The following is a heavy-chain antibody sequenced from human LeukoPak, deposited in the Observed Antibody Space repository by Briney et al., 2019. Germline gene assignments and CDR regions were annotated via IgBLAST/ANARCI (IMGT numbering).Heavy chain of an antibody. CDR3: ARGTTGTTRYYYYMDV. CDR2: ISYDGSNK. D-gene: IGHD1-1*01. J-gene: IGHJ6*03. CDR1: GFTFSSYS. Sequence: GGSLRLSCAASGFTFSSYSMNWVRQAPGKGLEWVAVISYDGSNKYYADSVKGRFTISRDNSKNTLYLQMNSLRAEDTAVYYCARGTTGTTRYYYYMDVWGKGTTVTVSS. V-gene: IGHV3-30*03.